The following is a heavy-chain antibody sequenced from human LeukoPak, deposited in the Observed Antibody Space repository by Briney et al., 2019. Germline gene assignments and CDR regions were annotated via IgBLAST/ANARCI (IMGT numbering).Heavy chain of an antibody. J-gene: IGHJ6*02. CDR1: GFTFSSYG. V-gene: IGHV3-33*01. CDR2: IWYDGSNK. CDR3: ARDRTTTGGMDV. D-gene: IGHD1-7*01. Sequence: GGSLRLSCAASGFTFSSYGMHWVRQAPGKGLEWVAVIWYDGSNKCYADSVKGRFTISRDNSKNTLYLQMNSLRAEDTAVYYCARDRTTTGGMDVWGQGTTVTVSS.